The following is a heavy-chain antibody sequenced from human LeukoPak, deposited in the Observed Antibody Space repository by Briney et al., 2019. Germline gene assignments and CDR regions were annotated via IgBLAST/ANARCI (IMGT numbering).Heavy chain of an antibody. D-gene: IGHD4-17*01. CDR1: GFTFSSYG. CDR3: AKVGDYGDYALDY. CDR2: ISYDGSYK. V-gene: IGHV3-30*18. J-gene: IGHJ4*02. Sequence: GGSLTLSCAASGFTFSSYGTHWARQAPGRGLECLAVISYDGSYKYYADSVKGRFTISRDNSKNTLYLQMNSLRAEDTAVYYCAKVGDYGDYALDYWGQGTLVTVSS.